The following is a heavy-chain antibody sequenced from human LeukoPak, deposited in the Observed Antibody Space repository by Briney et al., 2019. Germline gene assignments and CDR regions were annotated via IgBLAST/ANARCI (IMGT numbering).Heavy chain of an antibody. CDR1: GGSISSYY. CDR3: ARVGFGNTPHPIDY. CDR2: IYYTGST. Sequence: SETLSLTCTVSGGSISSYYWSWVRQPPGKGLEWIGYIYYTGSTNYNPSLKSRVTISVDTSKNQFSLELSSVTAADTAVYYCARVGFGNTPHPIDYWGQGTLVTVSS. D-gene: IGHD4-23*01. J-gene: IGHJ4*02. V-gene: IGHV4-59*01.